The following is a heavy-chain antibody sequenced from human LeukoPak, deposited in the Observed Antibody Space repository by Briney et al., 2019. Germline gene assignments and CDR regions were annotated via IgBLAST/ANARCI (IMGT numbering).Heavy chain of an antibody. J-gene: IGHJ4*02. V-gene: IGHV1-46*01. CDR3: ARDDFGWYALDY. CDR1: GYTFTSYY. CDR2: ISPSGGST. D-gene: IGHD6-19*01. Sequence: GASVKVSCKASGYTFTSYYMHWVRQAPGQGLEWMGIISPSGGSTSYAQKFQGRVTMTRDTSTSTAYMELKSLRSDDTAVYYCARDDFGWYALDYWGQGTLVTVSS.